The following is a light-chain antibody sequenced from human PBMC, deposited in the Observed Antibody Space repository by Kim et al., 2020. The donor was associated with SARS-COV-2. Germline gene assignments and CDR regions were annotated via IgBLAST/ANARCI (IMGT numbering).Light chain of an antibody. J-gene: IGLJ2*01. V-gene: IGLV3-1*01. Sequence: VSPGQTDSITCSGDKLGDKYVCWYHQKPGQSPVLVIYQDRKRPSGIPERFSGSNSGNTATLTISGAQPMDEADYYCQAWDSSTAVVFGGGTKLTVL. CDR3: QAWDSSTAVV. CDR1: KLGDKY. CDR2: QDR.